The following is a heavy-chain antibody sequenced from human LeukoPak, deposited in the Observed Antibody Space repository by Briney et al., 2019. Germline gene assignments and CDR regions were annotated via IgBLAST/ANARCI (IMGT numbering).Heavy chain of an antibody. J-gene: IGHJ4*02. D-gene: IGHD3-22*01. V-gene: IGHV3-23*01. CDR3: AKGLEQVVVASYLDY. Sequence: GASLTLSCAVSGFTFSSYAMSWVRQAPGKGLEWVSVVSGSGGSTYYADSVKGRFTISRDNSKNTLHLQMNRLRAEDTAVYYCAKGLEQVVVASYLDYWGQGTLVTVSS. CDR2: VSGSGGST. CDR1: GFTFSSYA.